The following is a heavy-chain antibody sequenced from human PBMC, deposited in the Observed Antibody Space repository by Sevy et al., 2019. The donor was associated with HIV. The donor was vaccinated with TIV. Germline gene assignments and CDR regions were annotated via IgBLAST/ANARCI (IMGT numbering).Heavy chain of an antibody. CDR3: AKDQGYCSSTSCYSDY. Sequence: GGSLRLSCAASGFTFISYAMSWVRQAPGKGLEWVSAISGSGGRTYYADSVKGRFTISRDYSKNTLYLQMNSLRAEDTAVYHCAKDQGYCSSTSCYSDYWGQGTLVTVSS. D-gene: IGHD2-2*01. CDR1: GFTFISYA. J-gene: IGHJ4*02. CDR2: ISGSGGRT. V-gene: IGHV3-23*01.